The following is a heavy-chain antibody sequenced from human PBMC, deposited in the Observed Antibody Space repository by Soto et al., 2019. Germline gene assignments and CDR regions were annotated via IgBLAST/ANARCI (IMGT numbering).Heavy chain of an antibody. D-gene: IGHD2-15*01. CDR3: ARALGYCSGGSCFSDYFDY. CDR1: GGTFSSYA. CDR2: IIPIFGTA. J-gene: IGHJ4*02. Sequence: QVQLVQSGAEVKKPGSSVKVSCKASGGTFSSYAISWVRQAPGQGLEWMGGIIPIFGTANYAHKFQGRVTITADESTSTAYMELSSLRSEDTAVYYCARALGYCSGGSCFSDYFDYWGQGTLVTVSS. V-gene: IGHV1-69*01.